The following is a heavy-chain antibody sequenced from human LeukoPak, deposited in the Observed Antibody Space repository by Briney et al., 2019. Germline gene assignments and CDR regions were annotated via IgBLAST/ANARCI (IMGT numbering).Heavy chain of an antibody. Sequence: SQTLSLTCTVSGGSISSGSYYWSWIRQPAGKGLEWIGRIYTSGSTNYNPSLKSRVTISVDTSKNQFSLKLSSVTAADTAVYYCARVGDQNAFDIWGQGTMVTVSS. D-gene: IGHD2-21*02. CDR2: IYTSGST. J-gene: IGHJ3*02. V-gene: IGHV4-61*02. CDR1: GGSISSGSYY. CDR3: ARVGDQNAFDI.